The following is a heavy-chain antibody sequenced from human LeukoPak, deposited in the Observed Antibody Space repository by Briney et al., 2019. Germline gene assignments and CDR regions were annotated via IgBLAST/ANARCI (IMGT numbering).Heavy chain of an antibody. CDR2: IYYSGST. CDR3: ARSHNYYDSSGYWIDY. D-gene: IGHD3-22*01. V-gene: IGHV4-31*03. CDR1: GGSISSGGYY. J-gene: IGHJ4*02. Sequence: SQTLSLTCTVSGGSISSGGYYWSWIRQHPGKGLEWIGYIYYSGSTYYNPSLKSRVTISVDTSKNQFSLKLSSVTAADTAAYYCARSHNYYDSSGYWIDYWGQGTLVTVSS.